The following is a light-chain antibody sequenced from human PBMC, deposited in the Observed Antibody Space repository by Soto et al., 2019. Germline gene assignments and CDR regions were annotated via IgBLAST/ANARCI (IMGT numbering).Light chain of an antibody. Sequence: QSALTQPASVSGSPGQSITISCTGTSSDVGGYNYVSWYQHHPGKAPKLMLYEVSKRPSGVSNRFSGSKSGDTASLIISGLQAEDEADYYCTSCTSSSTLVFGGGTQLTVL. CDR3: TSCTSSSTLV. V-gene: IGLV2-14*01. CDR1: SSDVGGYNY. CDR2: EVS. J-gene: IGLJ7*01.